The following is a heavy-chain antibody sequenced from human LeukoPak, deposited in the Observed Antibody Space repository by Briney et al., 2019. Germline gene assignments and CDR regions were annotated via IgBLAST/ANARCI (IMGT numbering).Heavy chain of an antibody. CDR1: GFTFSSYA. Sequence: PGGSLRLSCAASGFTFSSYAMHWVRQAPGKGLEYVSAISSNGGSTYYANSVKGRFTISRDNSKNTLYLQMGSLRAEDMAVYYCARVPDYGDYEPQVDWYFDLWGRGTLVTVSS. CDR2: ISSNGGST. D-gene: IGHD4-17*01. V-gene: IGHV3-64*01. J-gene: IGHJ2*01. CDR3: ARVPDYGDYEPQVDWYFDL.